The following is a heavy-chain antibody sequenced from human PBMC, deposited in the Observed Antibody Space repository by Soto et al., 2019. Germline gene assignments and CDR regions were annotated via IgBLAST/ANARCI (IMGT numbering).Heavy chain of an antibody. CDR3: ARSTPQSGSFMQIFDY. J-gene: IGHJ4*02. CDR2: IIPFFDTA. Sequence: QVQLVQSGAEVKKAGSSVKVSCTAAGGTFSRNAISWVRQAPGQGLEWMGGIIPFFDTANYAKKFQGRVTVSADKATSTAYMELSSLTSEDTAVYYCARSTPQSGSFMQIFDYWGQGTLVTVSS. D-gene: IGHD2-2*01. CDR1: GGTFSRNA. V-gene: IGHV1-69*06.